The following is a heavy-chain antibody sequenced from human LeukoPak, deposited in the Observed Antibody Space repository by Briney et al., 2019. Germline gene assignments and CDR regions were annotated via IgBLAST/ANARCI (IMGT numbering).Heavy chain of an antibody. V-gene: IGHV3-30*02. Sequence: GGSLRLSCAASGFTFSSYGMHWVRQAPGKGLEWVAFIRYDGSNKYYADSVKGRFTISRDNSKNTLYLQMNSLRAEDTVVYYCAKGGRTVVTPGPVDYWGQGTLVTVSS. D-gene: IGHD4-23*01. CDR1: GFTFSSYG. CDR2: IRYDGSNK. CDR3: AKGGRTVVTPGPVDY. J-gene: IGHJ4*02.